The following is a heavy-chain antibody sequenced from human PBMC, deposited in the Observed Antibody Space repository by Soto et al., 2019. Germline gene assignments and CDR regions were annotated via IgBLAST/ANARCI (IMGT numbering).Heavy chain of an antibody. J-gene: IGHJ4*02. D-gene: IGHD6-19*01. CDR1: GYPFTSYG. CDR3: ARDRLIAVTGLLRN. Sequence: QVQLVQSGAEVKKPGASVKVSCKTSGYPFTSYGINWVRQAPGQGPERMGWISAYDDKTIYSQKFQGRVTLTADTSTTTAYMELRGLRFDDTAVYYCARDRLIAVTGLLRNWGQGTLVTVSS. V-gene: IGHV1-18*01. CDR2: ISAYDDKT.